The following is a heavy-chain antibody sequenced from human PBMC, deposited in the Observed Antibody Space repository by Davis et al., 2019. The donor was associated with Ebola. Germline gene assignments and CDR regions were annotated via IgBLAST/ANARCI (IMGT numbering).Heavy chain of an antibody. CDR3: ARSKAVHDAFDV. J-gene: IGHJ3*01. CDR2: INTETGNP. D-gene: IGHD1-1*01. V-gene: IGHV7-4-1*02. CDR1: AYTFINYA. Sequence: ASVQVSCKASAYTFINYAMNWVRQAPGQGLEWMGWINTETGNPMYAQGFTGRFDFSLDTSVSTAYLQISSLKPDDTAVYYCARSKAVHDAFDVWGQGTLVTVSS.